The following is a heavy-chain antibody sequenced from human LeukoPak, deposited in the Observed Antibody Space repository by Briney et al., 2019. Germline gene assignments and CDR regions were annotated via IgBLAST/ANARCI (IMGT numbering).Heavy chain of an antibody. CDR1: GFTFNNYA. D-gene: IGHD1-26*01. CDR2: ITGSGVDT. CDR3: AKGLRSGNYYFFDS. J-gene: IGHJ4*02. V-gene: IGHV3-23*01. Sequence: GGSLRLSCAVSGFTFNNYAMTWVRQAPGKGLEWVSSITGSGVDTYYADSVKGRFSISRDNSKNTVFLQMNSLRAEDTAVYYCAKGLRSGNYYFFDSWGQGSLVTVS.